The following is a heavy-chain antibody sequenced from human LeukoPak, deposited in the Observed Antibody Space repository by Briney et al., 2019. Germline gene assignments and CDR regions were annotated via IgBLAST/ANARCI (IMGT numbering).Heavy chain of an antibody. CDR3: ARVPSYSNYVYYFDY. CDR2: INWNGGST. J-gene: IGHJ4*02. Sequence: PGGSLRLSCAASGFTFDDYGMSWVRQAPGKGLEWVSGINWNGGSTGYADSVKGRFTISRDNAKNSLYLQMNSLRAEDTALYHCARVPSYSNYVYYFDYWGQGTLVTVSS. V-gene: IGHV3-20*01. D-gene: IGHD4-11*01. CDR1: GFTFDDYG.